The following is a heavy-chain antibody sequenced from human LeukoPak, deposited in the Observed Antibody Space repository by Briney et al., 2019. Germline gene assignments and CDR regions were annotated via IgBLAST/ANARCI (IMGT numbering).Heavy chain of an antibody. CDR3: ANEGIREMATIYFDY. CDR2: IYYSGST. CDR1: GGSISSYY. V-gene: IGHV4-59*01. Sequence: SETLSLTCTVSGGSISSYYWSWIRQPPGKGLEWIGYIYYSGSTNYNPSLKSRVTISVDTSKNQFSLKLSSVTAADTAVYYCANEGIREMATIYFDYWGQGTLVTVSS. J-gene: IGHJ4*02. D-gene: IGHD5-24*01.